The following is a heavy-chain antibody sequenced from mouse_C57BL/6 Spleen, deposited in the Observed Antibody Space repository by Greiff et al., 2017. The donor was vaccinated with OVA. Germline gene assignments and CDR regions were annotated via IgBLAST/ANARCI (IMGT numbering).Heavy chain of an antibody. CDR3: AIWTMVTTRGDYFDY. D-gene: IGHD2-2*01. V-gene: IGHV1-74*01. CDR1: GYTFTSYW. CDR2: IHPSDSDT. J-gene: IGHJ2*01. Sequence: QVQLKQPGAELVKPGASVKVSCKASGYTFTSYWMHWVKQRPGQGLEWIGRIHPSDSDTNYNQKFKGKATLTVDKSSSTAYMQLSSLTSEDSAVYYCAIWTMVTTRGDYFDYWGQGTTLTVSS.